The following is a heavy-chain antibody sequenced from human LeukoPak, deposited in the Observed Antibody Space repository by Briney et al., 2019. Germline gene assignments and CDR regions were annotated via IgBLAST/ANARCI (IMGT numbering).Heavy chain of an antibody. CDR1: GFTFSSYE. J-gene: IGHJ3*02. D-gene: IGHD3-22*01. CDR3: ARFADSRIYAFDI. CDR2: ISSSGSTI. V-gene: IGHV3-48*03. Sequence: HPGGSLRLSCAASGFTFSSYEMNWVRQAPGKGLEWVSYISSSGSTIYYADSVKGRFTISRDNAKNSLYLQMNSLRAEDTAVYYCARFADSRIYAFDIWGQGTMVTVSS.